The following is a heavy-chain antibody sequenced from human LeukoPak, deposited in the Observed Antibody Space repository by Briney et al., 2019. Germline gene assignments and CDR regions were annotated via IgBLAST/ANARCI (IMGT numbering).Heavy chain of an antibody. D-gene: IGHD3-9*01. V-gene: IGHV4-30-4*01. CDR1: GVSITSGDQY. Sequence: SETLSLTCTVSGVSITSGDQYWSWVRQPPGKGLEWIGYIYYSGSTYYSPSLKSRVTISVDTSKNQFSLRLSSVTAADTAVYYCARAGGELGYFAWYFDLWGRGTLVTVSS. J-gene: IGHJ2*01. CDR3: ARAGGELGYFAWYFDL. CDR2: IYYSGST.